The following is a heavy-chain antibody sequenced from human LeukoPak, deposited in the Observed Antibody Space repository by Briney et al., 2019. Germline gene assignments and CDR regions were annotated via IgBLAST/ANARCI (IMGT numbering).Heavy chain of an antibody. D-gene: IGHD2-2*01. CDR2: ISSSTSYI. CDR1: GFTFSTYS. J-gene: IGHJ6*03. CDR3: ARLPHMPSPAASSNYYYYYYMDV. Sequence: PGGSLRLSCAASGFTFSTYSMNWVRQAPGKGLEWVSSISSSTSYIYYADSVKGRFTISRDNAKNSLYLQMNSLRAEDTAVYYCARLPHMPSPAASSNYYYYYYMDVWGKGTTVTISS. V-gene: IGHV3-21*04.